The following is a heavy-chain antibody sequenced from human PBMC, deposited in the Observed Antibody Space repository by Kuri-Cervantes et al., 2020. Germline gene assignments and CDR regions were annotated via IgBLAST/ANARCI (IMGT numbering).Heavy chain of an antibody. Sequence: GSLRLSCTVSGESIISYYWSWIRQPPGKGLEWIGYIYYSGSTNYNPSLKSRVTISVDTSKNQFSLKLSSVTAADTAVYYCARGRTQGSSWLPEDYWGQGTLVTVSS. J-gene: IGHJ4*02. CDR1: GESIISYY. CDR3: ARGRTQGSSWLPEDY. V-gene: IGHV4-59*12. D-gene: IGHD6-13*01. CDR2: IYYSGST.